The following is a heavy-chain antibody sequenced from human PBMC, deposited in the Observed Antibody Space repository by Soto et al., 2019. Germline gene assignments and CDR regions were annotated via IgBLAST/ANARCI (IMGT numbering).Heavy chain of an antibody. V-gene: IGHV4-61*01. CDR2: IYYSGST. D-gene: IGHD5-18*01. J-gene: IGHJ6*02. Sequence: QVQLQESGPGLVKPSETLSLTCTVSGGSVSSGSYYWSWIRQPPGKGLEWIGYIYYSGSTNYNPSLKSRVTISVDTAKTQFSLKLSSVTAADTAVYYCARDNVDTAMVRFHYYYGMDVWGQGTTVTVSS. CDR3: ARDNVDTAMVRFHYYYGMDV. CDR1: GGSVSSGSYY.